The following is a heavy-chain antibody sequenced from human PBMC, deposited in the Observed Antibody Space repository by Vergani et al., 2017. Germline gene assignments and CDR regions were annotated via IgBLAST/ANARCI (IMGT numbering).Heavy chain of an antibody. V-gene: IGHV6-1*01. D-gene: IGHD2-15*01. J-gene: IGHJ4*02. CDR2: TYFRSKWYN. CDR1: GDSVSSNSAA. CDR3: ARASCSGGSCYPDY. Sequence: QVQLQESGPGLVKPSQTLSLTCAISGDSVSSNSAAWNWIRQSPSRGLEWLGRTYFRSKWYNDDAISVKSRITINPDTSKNQFSLQLISVTPEDTAVYYCARASCSGGSCYPDYWGQGTLVTVSS.